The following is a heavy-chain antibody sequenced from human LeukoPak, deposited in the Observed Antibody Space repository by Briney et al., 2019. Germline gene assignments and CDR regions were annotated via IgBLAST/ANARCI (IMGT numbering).Heavy chain of an antibody. V-gene: IGHV1-46*01. CDR2: INPSGGST. CDR3: ARERVEMVYAFDI. CDR1: GYTFTGYY. D-gene: IGHD5-24*01. Sequence: ASVKVSCKASGYTFTGYYMHWVRQAPGQGLEWMGIINPSGGSTSYAQKFQGRVTMTRDMSTSTVYMELSSLRSEDTAVYYCARERVEMVYAFDIWGQGTMVTVSS. J-gene: IGHJ3*02.